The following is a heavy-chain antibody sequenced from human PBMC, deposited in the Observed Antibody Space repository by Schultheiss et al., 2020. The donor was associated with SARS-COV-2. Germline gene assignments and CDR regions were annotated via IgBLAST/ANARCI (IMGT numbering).Heavy chain of an antibody. CDR3: ARGSGIYDFWSGYPYQYYGMDV. J-gene: IGHJ6*02. CDR1: GFTFSSYS. V-gene: IGHV3-48*01. Sequence: GGSLRLSCAASGFTFSSYSMNWVRQAPGKGLEWVSYISSSSSTIYYADSVKGRFTISRDNSKNTLYLQMNSLRAEDTAVYYCARGSGIYDFWSGYPYQYYGMDVWGQGTTVTVSS. D-gene: IGHD3-3*01. CDR2: ISSSSSTI.